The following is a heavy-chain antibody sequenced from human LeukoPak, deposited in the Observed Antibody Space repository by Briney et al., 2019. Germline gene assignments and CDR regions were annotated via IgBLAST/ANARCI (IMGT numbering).Heavy chain of an antibody. CDR1: GFTFGKYW. CDR3: ARDRHTVNFDY. CDR2: IKLDGSEK. J-gene: IGHJ4*02. V-gene: IGHV3-7*03. D-gene: IGHD4-17*01. Sequence: GGSLRLSCVASGFTFGKYWMSWVRQAPGKGLEWVANIKLDGSEKNYVDSVKGRFTISRDNTKNSLYLQMNSLRVEDTAVFYCARDRHTVNFDYWGQGTLVTVSS.